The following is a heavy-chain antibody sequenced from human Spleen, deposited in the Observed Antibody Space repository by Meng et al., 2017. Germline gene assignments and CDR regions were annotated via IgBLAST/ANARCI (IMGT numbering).Heavy chain of an antibody. D-gene: IGHD6-19*01. J-gene: IGHJ5*02. V-gene: IGHV4-39*01. CDR2: IGHSVFT. Sequence: QPQLQESGPGLVRPSEALALTCSVSGGSISTSGYYWGWIRQPPGKGLEWIGSIGHSVFTYYTPSLKSRVTVSIDTSRNQFSLWLTSVTAADTAVYYCVRSSAWVRTGFDPWGQGTLVTVSS. CDR3: VRSSAWVRTGFDP. CDR1: GGSISTSGYY.